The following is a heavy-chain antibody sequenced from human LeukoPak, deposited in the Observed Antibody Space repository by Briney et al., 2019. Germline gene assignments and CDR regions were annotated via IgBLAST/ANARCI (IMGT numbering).Heavy chain of an antibody. V-gene: IGHV3-11*05. Sequence: GGSLRLSCAASGFTFSDYYMSWIRQASGKGLEWVSYISSSSSYTNYADSVKGRFTISRDNAKNSLYLQMNSLRAEDTAVYYCARDFPRSHYYYGMDVWGQGTTVTVSS. CDR2: ISSSSSYT. CDR1: GFTFSDYY. CDR3: ARDFPRSHYYYGMDV. J-gene: IGHJ6*02.